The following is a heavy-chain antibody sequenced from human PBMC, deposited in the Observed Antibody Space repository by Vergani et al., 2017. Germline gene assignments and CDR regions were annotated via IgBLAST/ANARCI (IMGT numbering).Heavy chain of an antibody. CDR2: IIPIFGTA. J-gene: IGHJ6*02. D-gene: IGHD6-13*01. CDR3: ASPRDRVSSWYGDYYGMDV. CDR1: GGTFSSYA. V-gene: IGHV1-69*01. Sequence: QVQLVQSGAEVKKPGSSVKVSCKASGGTFSSYAISWVRQAPGQGLEWMGGIIPIFGTANYAQKFQGRVTITADESTSTAYMELSSLRSEDTAVYYCASPRDRVSSWYGDYYGMDVWGQGTTVTVSS.